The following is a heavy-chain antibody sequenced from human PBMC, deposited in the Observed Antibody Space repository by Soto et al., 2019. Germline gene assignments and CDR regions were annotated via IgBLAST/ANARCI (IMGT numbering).Heavy chain of an antibody. Sequence: QVQVVESGGGVVQPGRSLRLSCAASGFTFSTYAMHWVRQAPGKGLEWVAGISFDGNDKFEPDSVKGRFAISRDNSKNTVYLEMNFVRAEDTAMYYCMRGRGSSGPEYDYWGQGTLVSVSS. CDR3: MRGRGSSGPEYDY. D-gene: IGHD6-19*01. V-gene: IGHV3-30*09. J-gene: IGHJ4*02. CDR2: ISFDGNDK. CDR1: GFTFSTYA.